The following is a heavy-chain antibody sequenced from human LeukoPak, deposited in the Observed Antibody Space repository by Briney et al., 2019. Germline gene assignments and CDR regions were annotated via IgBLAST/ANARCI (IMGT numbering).Heavy chain of an antibody. J-gene: IGHJ5*02. CDR3: ARDLGNHYSNWFDP. CDR1: GYTFTTYG. V-gene: IGHV1-18*01. D-gene: IGHD3-10*01. CDR2: ISTYNGNT. Sequence: ASVKVSCKASGYTFTTYGISWVRRAPGQGLEWMGWISTYNGNTNYAQKVQGRVSMTTDTSTSTAYMELRSLRSDDTAVYYCARDLGNHYSNWFDPWGQGTLVTVSS.